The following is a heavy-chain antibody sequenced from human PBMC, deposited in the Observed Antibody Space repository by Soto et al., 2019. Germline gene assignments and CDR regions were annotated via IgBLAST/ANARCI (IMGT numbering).Heavy chain of an antibody. V-gene: IGHV1-69*01. CDR1: GGTFNNYA. CDR2: IIPIFNSA. D-gene: IGHD5-12*01. CDR3: AREVTVASYSFDF. J-gene: IGHJ4*02. Sequence: QVQLVQSGAEVKRPGSSVKVSCKASGGTFNNYALSWVRQAPGQGLEWMGGIIPIFNSANYAQKFQGRVTITADDSTSTAYMELRSRRPDDTAVYYCAREVTVASYSFDFWGQETLVTVSS.